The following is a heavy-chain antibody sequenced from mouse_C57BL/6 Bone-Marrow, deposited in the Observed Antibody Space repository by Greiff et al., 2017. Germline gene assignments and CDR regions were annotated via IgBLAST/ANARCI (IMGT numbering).Heavy chain of an antibody. CDR3: AREGDFYAMDY. V-gene: IGHV1-63*01. CDR1: GYTFTNYW. CDR2: IYPGGGYT. Sequence: VQLQESGAELVRPGTSVKMSCKASGYTFTNYWIGWAKQRPGHGLEWIGDIYPGGGYTNYNEKFKGKATLTADKSSSTAYRQFSSLTSEDSAIYYCAREGDFYAMDYWGQGTSVTVSS. J-gene: IGHJ4*01.